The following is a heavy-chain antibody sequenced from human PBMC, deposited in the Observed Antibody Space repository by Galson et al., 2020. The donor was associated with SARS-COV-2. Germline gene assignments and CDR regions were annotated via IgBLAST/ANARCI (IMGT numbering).Heavy chain of an antibody. V-gene: IGHV3-33*06. CDR2: IWYDGSNK. D-gene: IGHD3-22*01. CDR1: GFTFSSYG. J-gene: IGHJ4*02. Sequence: GESLKISCAASGFTFSSYGMHWVRQAPGKGLEWVAVIWYDGSNKYYADSVKGRFTISRDNSKNTLYMQMNSLRAEDTAVFYCAKDPQDYYESSGSWRGDYFDFWGQGTLVTVYS. CDR3: AKDPQDYYESSGSWRGDYFDF.